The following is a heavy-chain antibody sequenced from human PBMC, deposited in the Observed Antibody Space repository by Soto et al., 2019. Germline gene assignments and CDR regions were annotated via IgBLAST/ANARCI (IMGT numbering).Heavy chain of an antibody. CDR1: GGSISSSNW. V-gene: IGHV4-4*02. Sequence: SETLSLTCAVSGGSISSSNWWSWVRQPPGKGLEWIGEIYHSGSTNYNPSLKSRVTISVDKSKNQFSLKLSSVTAADTAVYYCASVGIDYGDYFDYWGQGTLVTVSS. D-gene: IGHD4-17*01. CDR2: IYHSGST. CDR3: ASVGIDYGDYFDY. J-gene: IGHJ4*02.